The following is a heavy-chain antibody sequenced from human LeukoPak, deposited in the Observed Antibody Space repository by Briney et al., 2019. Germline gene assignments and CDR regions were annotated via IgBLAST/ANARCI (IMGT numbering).Heavy chain of an antibody. CDR3: ARDRGWEDSIDY. D-gene: IGHD1-26*01. V-gene: IGHV4-59*12. CDR1: GGSISSYY. J-gene: IGHJ4*02. CDR2: IYYSGST. Sequence: SETLSLTCTVSGGSISSYYWSWIRQPPGKGLEWIGYIYYSGSTNYNPSLKSRVTISVDTSKNQFSLKLSSVTAADTAVYYCARDRGWEDSIDYWGQGTLVTVSS.